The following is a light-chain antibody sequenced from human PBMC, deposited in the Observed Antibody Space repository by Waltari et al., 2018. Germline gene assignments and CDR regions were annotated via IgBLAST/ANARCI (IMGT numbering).Light chain of an antibody. CDR1: RSNIPSNY. J-gene: IGLJ2*01. Sequence: QSALTQPPSASGTPGQRVTVSCPGSRSNIPSNYVHWYQQVPGRAPRLLIYKNNQRPSGVPDRFSGSKSGSSASLTITGLRSEDEADYHCASWDDSLITVVFGGGTKLTVL. CDR2: KNN. V-gene: IGLV1-47*01. CDR3: ASWDDSLITVV.